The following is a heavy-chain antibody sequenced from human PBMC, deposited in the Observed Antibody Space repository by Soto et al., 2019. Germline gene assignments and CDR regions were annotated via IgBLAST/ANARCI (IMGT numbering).Heavy chain of an antibody. CDR3: AREGGFRGVIRTTELAFDI. CDR1: GFTFSSYG. V-gene: IGHV3-33*01. CDR2: IWYDGSNK. Sequence: GESLKISCAASGFTFSSYGMHWVRQAPGKGLEWVAVIWYDGSNKYYADSVKGRFTIARDNSKNTLYLQMTSLRAEDTGVYYCAREGGFRGVIRTTELAFDIWGQGTMVTVSS. D-gene: IGHD3-10*01. J-gene: IGHJ3*02.